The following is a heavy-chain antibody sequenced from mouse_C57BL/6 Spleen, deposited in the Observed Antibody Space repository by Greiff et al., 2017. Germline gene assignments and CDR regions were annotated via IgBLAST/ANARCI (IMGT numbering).Heavy chain of an antibody. Sequence: QVQLKQPGAELVRPGSSVKLSCKASAYTFTSSWTDLVKQRPGQGLEWIGNIYPSDSETHYNQKFKDKATLTVDKSSSTAYMQLSSLTSEDSAVYYCARPDDGYVGYAMDYWGQGTSVTVSS. CDR2: IYPSDSET. J-gene: IGHJ4*01. D-gene: IGHD2-3*01. CDR3: ARPDDGYVGYAMDY. CDR1: AYTFTSSW. V-gene: IGHV1-61*01.